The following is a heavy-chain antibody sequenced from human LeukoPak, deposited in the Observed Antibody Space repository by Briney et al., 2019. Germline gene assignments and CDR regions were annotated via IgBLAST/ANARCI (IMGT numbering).Heavy chain of an antibody. V-gene: IGHV4-31*03. CDR1: GGSINSGGYY. J-gene: IGHJ4*02. CDR3: ARDTYYYDSSGYSEVTLPDY. D-gene: IGHD3-22*01. CDR2: IYYSGST. Sequence: SETLSLTCTVSGGSINSGGYYWSWIRQHPGKGLEWIGYIYYSGSTYYNPSLKSRVTISVDTSKNQFSLKLSSVTAADTAVYYCARDTYYYDSSGYSEVTLPDYWGQGTLVTVSS.